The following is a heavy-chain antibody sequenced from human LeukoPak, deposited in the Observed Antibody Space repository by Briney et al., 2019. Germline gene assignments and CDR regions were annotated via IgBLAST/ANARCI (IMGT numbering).Heavy chain of an antibody. CDR2: ISSRSSYI. J-gene: IGHJ2*01. D-gene: IGHD2-8*02. Sequence: GGSLRLSCAASGFIFSHYSMNWVRQAPGKGLEWVSSISSRSSYIFYADSMKGRFTISRDNAENSLYLQINSLRPGDTAVYYCARDLGDIVLEPPAVYFDLWGRGTLVTVSS. CDR1: GFIFSHYS. V-gene: IGHV3-21*01. CDR3: ARDLGDIVLEPPAVYFDL.